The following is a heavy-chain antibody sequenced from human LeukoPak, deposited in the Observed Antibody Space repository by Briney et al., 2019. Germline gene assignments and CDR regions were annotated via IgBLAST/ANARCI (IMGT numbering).Heavy chain of an antibody. CDR1: GGSISSVGYS. D-gene: IGHD5-12*01. V-gene: IGHV4-30-2*01. CDR2: IYHSGSN. J-gene: IGHJ5*02. Sequence: PSETLSLTCAVSGGSISSVGYSWSWIRQPPGKGLEWIGYIYHSGSNYYNPSLKSRVTISVDRSENQFSLKLSSVTAADTAVYYWARVENSGYDDNGFDPWGKGTLVTVSS. CDR3: ARVENSGYDDNGFDP.